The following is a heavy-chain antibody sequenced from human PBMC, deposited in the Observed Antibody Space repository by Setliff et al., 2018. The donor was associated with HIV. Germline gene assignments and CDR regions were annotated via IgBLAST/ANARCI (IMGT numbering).Heavy chain of an antibody. CDR2: ISGSGRNT. J-gene: IGHJ1*01. CDR3: AKDHHALYIAVAGTPYK. CDR1: GFIFSDSW. Sequence: GGSLRLSCGASGFIFSDSWMDWVRQAPGKGLEWVSAISGSGRNTYYADSVKGRFTISRDNSKNTVSLQMNSLTAEDTAKYFCAKDHHALYIAVAGTPYKWGQGTLVTVSS. D-gene: IGHD6-19*01. V-gene: IGHV3-23*01.